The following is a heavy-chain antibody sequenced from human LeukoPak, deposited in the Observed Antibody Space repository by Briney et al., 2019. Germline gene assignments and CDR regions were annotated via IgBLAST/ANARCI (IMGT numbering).Heavy chain of an antibody. CDR3: ARDATAAGLDY. Sequence: GGSLRLSCAASGFTFSSYWMHWVRQAPGKGLVWVSRINSDGSSTSYADSVKGRFTISRDNAKNTLYLQMNSLRAEDTAVHYCARDATAAGLDYWGQGTLVTVSS. CDR2: INSDGSST. V-gene: IGHV3-74*01. J-gene: IGHJ4*02. CDR1: GFTFSSYW. D-gene: IGHD6-13*01.